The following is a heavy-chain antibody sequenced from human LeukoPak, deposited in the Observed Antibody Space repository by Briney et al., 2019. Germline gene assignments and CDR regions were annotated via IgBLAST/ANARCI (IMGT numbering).Heavy chain of an antibody. CDR2: INQDGSVK. CDR3: ARDATPPGIIFDY. V-gene: IGHV3-7*01. CDR1: GFIFSSHW. D-gene: IGHD1-14*01. Sequence: GGSLRLSCEASGFIFSSHWMNWVRQAPGKGLEWVANINQDGSVKYYVDSMKGRFTISRDNAKNSLYLEMSSLRAEDTAVYYCARDATPPGIIFDYWGQGTLVTVSS. J-gene: IGHJ4*02.